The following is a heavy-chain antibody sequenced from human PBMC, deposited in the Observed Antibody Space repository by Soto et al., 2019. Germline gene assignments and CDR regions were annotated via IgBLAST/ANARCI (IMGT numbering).Heavy chain of an antibody. J-gene: IGHJ5*02. D-gene: IGHD3-22*01. CDR3: ARGPRGYYDSSGYSPRFDP. CDR2: ITREGDI. Sequence: GGSLRLSCAASGFTVSSSQMTWVRQAPGKALEWVSGITREGDIFYGDSVKGRFTISRDNAKNTLYLQMNSLRAEDTAMYYCARGPRGYYDSSGYSPRFDPWGQGTLVTVSS. V-gene: IGHV3-53*01. CDR1: GFTVSSSQ.